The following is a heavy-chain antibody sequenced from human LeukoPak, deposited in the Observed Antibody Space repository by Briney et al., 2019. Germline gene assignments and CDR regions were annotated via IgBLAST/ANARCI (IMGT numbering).Heavy chain of an antibody. CDR2: INPNYGDT. J-gene: IGHJ4*02. D-gene: IGHD1-7*01. CDR1: VYTFSGYY. Sequence: ASVKVTFKASVYTFSGYYLHWLRQAPGHGLEWVGLINPNYGDTDKAQRFQGRVTITSDTSISTAYMELNRLSLHDTAVYYCARFLIGTKFYFDYWGQGTLVTVSS. CDR3: ARFLIGTKFYFDY. V-gene: IGHV1-2*02.